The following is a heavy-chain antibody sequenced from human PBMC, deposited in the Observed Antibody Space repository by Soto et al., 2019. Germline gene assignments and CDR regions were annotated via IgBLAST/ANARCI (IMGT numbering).Heavy chain of an antibody. J-gene: IGHJ6*02. D-gene: IGHD6-13*01. V-gene: IGHV1-69*01. CDR2: IIPIFGTA. Sequence: QVQLVQSGAEVKKPGSSVKVSCKASGGTFSSYAISWVRQAPGQGLEWMGGIIPIFGTANYAQKFQGRVTITADESTSTAYMELSSLRSEDTAVYYCARLAAAGVYYYYYGMDVWGQGTTVTVSS. CDR3: ARLAAAGVYYYYYGMDV. CDR1: GGTFSSYA.